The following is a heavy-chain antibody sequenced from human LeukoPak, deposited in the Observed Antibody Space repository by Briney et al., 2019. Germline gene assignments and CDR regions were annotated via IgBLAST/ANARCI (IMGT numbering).Heavy chain of an antibody. V-gene: IGHV3-74*01. D-gene: IGHD1-26*01. CDR2: INSDGSST. CDR3: ARDWGGRNRYDY. CDR1: GFTFSSYW. J-gene: IGHJ4*02. Sequence: PGGSLRLSCAASGFTFSSYWMHWVRQAPGKGLVWVSRINSDGSSTSYADSVKGRFTFSRDNSKNTLYLQMNSLRAEDTAVYYCARDWGGRNRYDYWGQGTLVTVSS.